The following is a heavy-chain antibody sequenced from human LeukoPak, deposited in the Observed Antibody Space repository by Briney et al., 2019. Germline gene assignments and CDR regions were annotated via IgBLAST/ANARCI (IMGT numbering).Heavy chain of an antibody. V-gene: IGHV3-48*04. Sequence: GGSLRLSCVASGFTFNSYSMNWVRQAPGRGLEWLSYINPRSNTIYYADSLKGRFTISRDNDKNSLNLQMNSLTADDTALYYCARGRGGAAAGTVDYWGQGTLVTVSS. CDR2: INPRSNTI. CDR1: GFTFNSYS. D-gene: IGHD6-13*01. J-gene: IGHJ4*02. CDR3: ARGRGGAAAGTVDY.